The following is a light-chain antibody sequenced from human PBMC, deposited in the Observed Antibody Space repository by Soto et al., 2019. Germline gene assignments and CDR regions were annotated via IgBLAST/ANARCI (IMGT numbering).Light chain of an antibody. CDR3: QKYHSAPSLT. CDR1: QGISNF. CDR2: AAS. Sequence: DIQMTQSPSSLSASVGDRVTITCRASQGISNFLAWYQQKPGKVPKLLIYAASTLQSGFPSRFSGSGSGTDFTLTISSLQPEDVATYSCQKYHSAPSLTFGGGTKVEIK. J-gene: IGKJ4*01. V-gene: IGKV1-27*01.